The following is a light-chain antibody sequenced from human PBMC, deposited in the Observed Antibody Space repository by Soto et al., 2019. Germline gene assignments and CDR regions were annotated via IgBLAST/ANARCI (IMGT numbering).Light chain of an antibody. Sequence: EIALTQSPVTVSLSPGERASLSCRASQSVSSSYLAWYQQKPGQAPRLLIYGASSRATGIPDRFSGSGSGTDFTLTISRLEPEDFAVYYCQQYGRSITFGQGTRLEI. CDR3: QQYGRSIT. CDR1: QSVSSSY. CDR2: GAS. J-gene: IGKJ5*01. V-gene: IGKV3-20*01.